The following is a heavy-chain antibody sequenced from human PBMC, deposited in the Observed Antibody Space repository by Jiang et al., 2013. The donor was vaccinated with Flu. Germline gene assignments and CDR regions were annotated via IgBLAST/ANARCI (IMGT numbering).Heavy chain of an antibody. Sequence: LKISCKGSGIQLYQLLDRLGAPDARKGPGVDGGSIFPGDSDTRYNPSFQGQVTISADKSIDTAYLHWSSLKASDTAMYYCARESGSYFDSWGQGTLVTVSS. V-gene: IGHV5-51*01. CDR2: IFPGDSDT. CDR3: ARESGSYFDS. CDR1: GIQLYQLL. D-gene: IGHD1-26*01. J-gene: IGHJ4*02.